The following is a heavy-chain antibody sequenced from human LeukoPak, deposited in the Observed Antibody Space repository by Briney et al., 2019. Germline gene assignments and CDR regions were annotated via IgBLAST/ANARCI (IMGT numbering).Heavy chain of an antibody. CDR2: IWYDGSNK. Sequence: PGGSLRLSCAASGFSFSSYGMHWVRQAPGKGLEWVAVIWYDGSNKYYADSVKGRFTISRDNSKNTLYLQMNSLRAEDTAVYYCARDDCSSTSCPPAYGMDVWGKGTTVTVSS. D-gene: IGHD2-2*01. CDR1: GFSFSSYG. V-gene: IGHV3-33*01. J-gene: IGHJ6*04. CDR3: ARDDCSSTSCPPAYGMDV.